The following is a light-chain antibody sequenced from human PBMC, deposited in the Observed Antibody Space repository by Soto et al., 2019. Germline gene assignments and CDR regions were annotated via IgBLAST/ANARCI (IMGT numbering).Light chain of an antibody. V-gene: IGKV1-9*01. CDR1: QGISSY. Sequence: DIQLTQSPSSLSSSVGDRVTITFRASQGISSYLAWYQQKPGKAPKLLIYAASTLQSGVPSRFSGSGSGTDFTLTISSLQPEDFATYYCQQLNSYRTFGQGTKVDI. CDR3: QQLNSYRT. J-gene: IGKJ1*01. CDR2: AAS.